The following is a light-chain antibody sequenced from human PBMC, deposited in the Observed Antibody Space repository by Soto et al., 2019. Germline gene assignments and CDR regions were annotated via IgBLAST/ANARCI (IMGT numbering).Light chain of an antibody. Sequence: DIQMTQSPSSLSASVGDRVTITCRASQSISSYLNWYPQKPGKAPKLLIYAASSLQSGVPSRFSGSGSGTDFTLTISSLQPEDFATYYCQQSYSTPQTFGQGTKVEI. CDR1: QSISSY. CDR2: AAS. V-gene: IGKV1-39*01. CDR3: QQSYSTPQT. J-gene: IGKJ1*01.